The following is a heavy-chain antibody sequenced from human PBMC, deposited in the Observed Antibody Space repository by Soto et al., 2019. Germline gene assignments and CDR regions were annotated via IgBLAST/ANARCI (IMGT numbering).Heavy chain of an antibody. CDR1: GGTFSSYA. V-gene: IGHV1-69*13. D-gene: IGHD6-13*01. Sequence: ASVKVSCKASGGTFSSYAISWVRQAPGQGLEWMGGIIPIFGTANYAQKFQGRVTITADESTSTAYMELSSLRSEDTAVYYCARVSEAAAGPEYFQHWGQGTLVTVS. CDR3: ARVSEAAAGPEYFQH. CDR2: IIPIFGTA. J-gene: IGHJ1*01.